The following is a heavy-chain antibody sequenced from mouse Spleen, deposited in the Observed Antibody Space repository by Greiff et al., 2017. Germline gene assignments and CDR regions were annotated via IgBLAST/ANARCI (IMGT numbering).Heavy chain of an antibody. Sequence: EVQGVESGGGLVKLGGSLKLSCAASGFTFSSYAMSWVRQTPEKRLEWVATISSGGGNTYYPDSVKGRFTISRDNAKNTLYLQMSSLKSEDTAMYYCARHVGGYYAMDYWGQGTSVTVSS. J-gene: IGHJ4*01. V-gene: IGHV5-9-3*01. CDR1: GFTFSSYA. CDR3: ARHVGGYYAMDY. CDR2: ISSGGGNT.